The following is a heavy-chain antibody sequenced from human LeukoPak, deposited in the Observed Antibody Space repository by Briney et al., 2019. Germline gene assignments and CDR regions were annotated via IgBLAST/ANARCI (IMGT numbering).Heavy chain of an antibody. Sequence: SGPALVKPTQTLTLTCTFSGFSLSTSGMCVTWVRQPPGKALEWLALIDWDDDKYYSTSLKTRLTISKDTSKNQVVLTMTNMDPVDTATYYCARSSYYDSSDRAHNWFDPWGQGTLVTVSS. D-gene: IGHD3-22*01. J-gene: IGHJ5*02. V-gene: IGHV2-70*20. CDR3: ARSSYYDSSDRAHNWFDP. CDR1: GFSLSTSGMC. CDR2: IDWDDDK.